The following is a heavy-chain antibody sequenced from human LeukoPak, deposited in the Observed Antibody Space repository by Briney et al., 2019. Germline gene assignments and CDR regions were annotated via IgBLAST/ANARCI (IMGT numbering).Heavy chain of an antibody. D-gene: IGHD3-9*01. J-gene: IGHJ4*02. CDR2: ISGSGGST. CDR1: GFTFSSYA. Sequence: GGSLRLSCAASGFTFSSYAMSWVRQAPGKGLEWVSAISGSGGSTYYADSVKGRFAISRDNSKNTLYLQMNSLRAEDTAVYYCAKDLGSAWSYYDILTGPFDYWGQGTLVTVSS. CDR3: AKDLGSAWSYYDILTGPFDY. V-gene: IGHV3-23*01.